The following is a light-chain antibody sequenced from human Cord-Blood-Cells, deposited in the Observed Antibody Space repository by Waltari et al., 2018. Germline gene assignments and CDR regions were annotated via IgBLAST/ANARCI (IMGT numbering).Light chain of an antibody. CDR1: QSVLYSSNNKTY. V-gene: IGKV4-1*01. CDR3: QQYYSTPLT. Sequence: DIVMTQSPDSLAVSLGARATINCKSSQSVLYSSNNKTYLAWYQQKPGQPPKLLIDWASTRESGVPDRFSGSGSGTDFTLTISSLQAEDVAVYYCQQYYSTPLTFGGGTKVEIK. J-gene: IGKJ4*01. CDR2: WAS.